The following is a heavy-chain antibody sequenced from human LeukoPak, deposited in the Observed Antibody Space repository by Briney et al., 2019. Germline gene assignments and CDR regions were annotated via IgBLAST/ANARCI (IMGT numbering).Heavy chain of an antibody. D-gene: IGHD3-10*01. J-gene: IGHJ5*02. CDR1: GGSFSGYY. CDR3: ARVENHYGSGTNWFDP. V-gene: IGHV4-34*01. CDR2: INHSGST. Sequence: SETLSLTCAVYGGSFSGYYWSWIRQPPGKGLEWIGEINHSGSTNYNPSLKSRVTISVDTSKNQFSLKLSSVTAADTAVYYCARVENHYGSGTNWFDPWGQGTLVTVSS.